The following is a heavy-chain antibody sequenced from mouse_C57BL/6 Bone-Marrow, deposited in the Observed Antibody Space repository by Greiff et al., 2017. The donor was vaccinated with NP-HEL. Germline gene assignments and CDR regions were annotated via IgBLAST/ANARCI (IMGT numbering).Heavy chain of an antibody. Sequence: EVQRVESEGGLVQPGSSMKLSCTASGFTFSDYYMAWVRQVPEKGLEWVANINYDGSSTYYLDSLKSRFIISRDNAKNILYLQMSSLKSEDTATYYCARVRNFHFDYGGQGTTLTVSS. D-gene: IGHD2-1*01. CDR1: GFTFSDYY. CDR2: INYDGSST. CDR3: ARVRNFHFDY. V-gene: IGHV5-16*01. J-gene: IGHJ2*01.